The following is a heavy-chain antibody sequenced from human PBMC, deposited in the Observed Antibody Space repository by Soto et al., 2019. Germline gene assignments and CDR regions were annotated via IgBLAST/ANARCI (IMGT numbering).Heavy chain of an antibody. Sequence: QVRLVQSGAEVKKPGASVKVSCKASGYIFTNYYIHWVRQAPGQGLEWMAIINPNGGSTNCAQEFQGRITLTRDTSTSTVYMDLSSLTSEDTAVYYCARGFYSGDKWGQGTLVTVSS. CDR2: INPNGGST. CDR1: GYIFTNYY. J-gene: IGHJ4*02. D-gene: IGHD2-21*01. CDR3: ARGFYSGDK. V-gene: IGHV1-46*01.